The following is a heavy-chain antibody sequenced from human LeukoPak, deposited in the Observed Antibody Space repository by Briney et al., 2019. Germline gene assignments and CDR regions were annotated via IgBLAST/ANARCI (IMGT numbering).Heavy chain of an antibody. J-gene: IGHJ5*02. CDR3: ARANYYDSSGYPVPFDP. D-gene: IGHD3-22*01. CDR1: GFTFDDYG. V-gene: IGHV3-20*04. Sequence: GGSLRLSCAASGFTFDDYGMSWVRQAPGKGLEWVAGINWNGGSTGYADSVKGRFTISRDNAKNSLYLHMNSLRAEDTALYYCARANYYDSSGYPVPFDPWGQGTLVTVSS. CDR2: INWNGGST.